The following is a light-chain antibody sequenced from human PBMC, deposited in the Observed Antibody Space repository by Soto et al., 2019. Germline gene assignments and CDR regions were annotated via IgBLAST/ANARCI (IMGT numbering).Light chain of an antibody. V-gene: IGLV1-40*01. CDR1: SSNIGAGYD. J-gene: IGLJ1*01. CDR2: GNS. Sequence: QSVLTQPPSVSGAPGQRVTISCTGSSSNIGAGYDVHWYQQLPGTAPKLLIYGNSNRPSGVPDRFSGSKSGTSASLAITGLQAEYEADYYCRSYDSSLSAYVFGTGTKVTVL. CDR3: RSYDSSLSAYV.